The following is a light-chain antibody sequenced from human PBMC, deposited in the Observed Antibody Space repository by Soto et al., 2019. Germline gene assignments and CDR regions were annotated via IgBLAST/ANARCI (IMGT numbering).Light chain of an antibody. CDR2: AAS. V-gene: IGKV3-15*01. CDR1: QYVSTN. Sequence: EILMNQSLATLSVSPGERATLSCGASQYVSTNVAWYQQKPGQGPRLLSYAASSRATGTPARFSGSGSATEFTLTISNLQSEDFAIYFCQQYNNWPLTFGQGTNVDIK. J-gene: IGKJ1*01. CDR3: QQYNNWPLT.